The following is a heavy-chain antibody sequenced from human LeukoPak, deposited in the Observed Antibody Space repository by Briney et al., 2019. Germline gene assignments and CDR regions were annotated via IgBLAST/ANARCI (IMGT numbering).Heavy chain of an antibody. CDR1: GGSFSGYY. D-gene: IGHD2-15*01. CDR3: ARGQYRGGSSAGY. Sequence: PSETLSLTCAVYGGSFSGYYWSWIRQPPGKGLEWIGEINHSGSTNYNPSLKSRVTISVDTSKNQFSLKLSSVTAADTAVYYCARGQYRGGSSAGYWGQGTLVTVSS. J-gene: IGHJ4*02. CDR2: INHSGST. V-gene: IGHV4-34*01.